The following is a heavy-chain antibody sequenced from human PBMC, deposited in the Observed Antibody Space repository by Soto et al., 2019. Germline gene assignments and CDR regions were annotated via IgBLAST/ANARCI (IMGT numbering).Heavy chain of an antibody. J-gene: IGHJ4*02. CDR1: GFTFSDYY. D-gene: IGHD3-3*01. V-gene: IGHV3-11*05. Sequence: QVQLVESGGGLVKPGGSLRLSCAASGFTFSDYYMSWIRQAPGKGLESLSYISGSSSDTKYADSVRGRFTISRDNAKNSLYLQMNSLRAEDTAVYYCATGPRRLSDWGQGTPFMVSS. CDR3: ATGPRRLSD. CDR2: ISGSSSDT.